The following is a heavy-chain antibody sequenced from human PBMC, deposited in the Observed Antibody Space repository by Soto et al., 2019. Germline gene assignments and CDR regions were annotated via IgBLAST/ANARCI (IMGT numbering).Heavy chain of an antibody. CDR2: INHSGST. D-gene: IGHD6-6*01. CDR1: GGSFSGYY. CDR3: ARETSIAARSYFDY. J-gene: IGHJ4*02. Sequence: PSETLSLTCAVYGGSFSGYYWTWIRQPPGTGLEWIGDINHSGSTNYNPSLKSRVTISVDTSKNQFSLKLSSVTAADTAVYYCARETSIAARSYFDYWGQGTLVTVSS. V-gene: IGHV4-34*01.